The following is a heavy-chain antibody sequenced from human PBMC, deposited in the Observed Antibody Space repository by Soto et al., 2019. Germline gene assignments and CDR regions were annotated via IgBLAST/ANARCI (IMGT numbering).Heavy chain of an antibody. CDR3: ARLPKSYFYYYGMDV. Sequence: ASVKVSCKASGYTFTGYYMHWVRQAPGQGLEWMGWISPYNGDTEYSQKLQDRLTMTTDTSASTAYVELRNLRSDDTAVYYCARLPKSYFYYYGMDVWGQGTTVTVSS. V-gene: IGHV1-18*04. CDR1: GYTFTGYY. CDR2: ISPYNGDT. D-gene: IGHD6-25*01. J-gene: IGHJ6*02.